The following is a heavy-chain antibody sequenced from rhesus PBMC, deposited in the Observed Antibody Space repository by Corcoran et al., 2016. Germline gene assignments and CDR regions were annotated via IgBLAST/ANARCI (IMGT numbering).Heavy chain of an antibody. CDR3: GRGRVVNDRGLDS. J-gene: IGHJ4*01. V-gene: IGHV4-147*01. CDR1: GAFVTSNS. D-gene: IGHD3-28*01. CDR2: IFGDGGNT. Sequence: QVQLQESGPGLVKSSETLSLTCAVSGAFVTSNSWTWLRQPLGTGLAWIGRIFGDGGNTSDNPSLTRRVTISRDADKNQFSLKLNSVTAADTAVYYCGRGRVVNDRGLDSWGQGVLVTVSS.